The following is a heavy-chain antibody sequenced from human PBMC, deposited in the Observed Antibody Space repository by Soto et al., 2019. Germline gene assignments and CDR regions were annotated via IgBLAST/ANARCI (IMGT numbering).Heavy chain of an antibody. CDR2: ISYDGSNK. J-gene: IGHJ6*03. CDR3: AKVGYGGYVLDYYYYYMDV. Sequence: PGGSLRLSCAASGFTFSSYGMHWVRQAPGKGLEWVAVISYDGSNKYYADSVKGRFTISRDNSKNTLYLQMNSLRAEDTAVYYCAKVGYGGYVLDYYYYYMDVWGKGTT. D-gene: IGHD5-12*01. V-gene: IGHV3-30*18. CDR1: GFTFSSYG.